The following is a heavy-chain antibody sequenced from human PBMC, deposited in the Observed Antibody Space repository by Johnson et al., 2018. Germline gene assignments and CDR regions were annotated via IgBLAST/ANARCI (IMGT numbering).Heavy chain of an antibody. CDR2: ITSSSDYM. D-gene: IGHD5-12*01. J-gene: IGHJ6*03. CDR3: KWEYVVATIRVDDYYYYMDV. Sequence: EVQLVESGGGLVKPGGSLRLSCAASGFTFSSFNMNWVRQAPGKGLEWVSSITSSSDYMYYADSVKGRFTVSRDNVKNSLFLQIDSLRTEDTAVYYCKWEYVVATIRVDDYYYYMDVWGKGTTVTVSS. CDR1: GFTFSSFN. V-gene: IGHV3-21*01.